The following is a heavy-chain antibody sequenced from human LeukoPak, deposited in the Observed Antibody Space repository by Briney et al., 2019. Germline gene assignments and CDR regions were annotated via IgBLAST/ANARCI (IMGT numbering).Heavy chain of an antibody. D-gene: IGHD3-16*02. CDR1: GGSFSGYY. CDR3: ARVGGYDYVWGSYRRKPSFDY. CDR2: INHSGST. V-gene: IGHV4-34*01. J-gene: IGHJ4*02. Sequence: SETLSLTCAVYGGSFSGYYWSWIRQPPGKGLEWIGEINHSGSTNYNPSLKSRVTISVDTSKNQFSLELSSVTAADTAVYYCARVGGYDYVWGSYRRKPSFDYWGQGTLVTVSS.